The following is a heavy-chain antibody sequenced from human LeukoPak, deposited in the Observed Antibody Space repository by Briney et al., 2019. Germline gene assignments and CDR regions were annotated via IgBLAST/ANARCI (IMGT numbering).Heavy chain of an antibody. CDR1: GLTVTSNY. V-gene: IGHV3-53*01. D-gene: IGHD5-12*01. J-gene: IGHJ6*03. CDR2: IHTNGNT. CDR3: AAAVNVVGTMRFYFYYYMDV. Sequence: GGSLRLSCAASGLTVTSNYMTWVRQAPGKGLEWISVIHTNGNTFYAEPVKGRFSISRDNSKNTLFLQMNSLRAEDTAVYYCAAAVNVVGTMRFYFYYYMDVWGKGTMVTVSS.